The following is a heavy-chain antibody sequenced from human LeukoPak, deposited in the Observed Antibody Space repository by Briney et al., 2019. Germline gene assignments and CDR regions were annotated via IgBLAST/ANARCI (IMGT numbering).Heavy chain of an antibody. CDR3: ARKKYYCNDGDYYYYYMDV. CDR2: MNPNSGNT. CDR1: GYTFTSYD. V-gene: IGHV1-8*03. Sequence: ASVKVSCKASGYTFTSYDINWVRQATGQGLEWMGWMNPNSGNTGYAQKFQGRVTITRNTSISTAYMELRSLRSDDTAVYYCARKKYYCNDGDYYYYYMDVCGKGTTVTISS. J-gene: IGHJ6*03. D-gene: IGHD1-20*01.